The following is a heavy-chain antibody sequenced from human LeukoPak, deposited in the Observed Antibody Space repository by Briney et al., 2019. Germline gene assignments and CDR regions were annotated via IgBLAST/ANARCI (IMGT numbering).Heavy chain of an antibody. Sequence: GGSLRLSCAASGFTLSSYAMSWVRQAPGKGLEWVSAISDSGNTYHADSVKGRFTISRDNSKNTLYLQMNSLRAEDTAVYYCAKETSFIVVVPAAIPTHFDYWGQGTLVTVSS. V-gene: IGHV3-23*01. J-gene: IGHJ4*02. CDR1: GFTLSSYA. CDR3: AKETSFIVVVPAAIPTHFDY. D-gene: IGHD2-2*02. CDR2: ISDSGNT.